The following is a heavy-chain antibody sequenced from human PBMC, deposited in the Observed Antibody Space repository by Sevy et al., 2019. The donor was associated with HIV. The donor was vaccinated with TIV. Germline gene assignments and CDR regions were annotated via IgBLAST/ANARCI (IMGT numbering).Heavy chain of an antibody. CDR1: EYTFIDYY. V-gene: IGHV1-2*02. CDR3: AREEIGYGMDV. J-gene: IGHJ6*02. CDR2: INPKRGGA. Sequence: ASVKVSCKATEYTFIDYYIHWVRQAPGQGLEWMGWINPKRGGANYAQSFQGRFTMTRDTSLNTIYMQLTSLRGDDTAVYYCAREEIGYGMDVWGQGTAVTVSS.